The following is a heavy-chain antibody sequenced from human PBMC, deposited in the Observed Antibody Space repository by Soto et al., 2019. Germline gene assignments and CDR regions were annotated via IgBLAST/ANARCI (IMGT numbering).Heavy chain of an antibody. V-gene: IGHV3-74*01. D-gene: IGHD1-26*01. J-gene: IGHJ4*02. CDR2: IDGYSTTT. CDR3: ARGGAMGVDY. Sequence: EVQLVESGGGLVQPGGSLRLSCTASGFTFNNKWMHWVRQAPGKGLVWVSRIDGYSTTTNYADSVKGRFTISRDNAKNTVLLHVNCLTDEDTAVYYCARGGAMGVDYWGQRTLVTVSS. CDR1: GFTFNNKW.